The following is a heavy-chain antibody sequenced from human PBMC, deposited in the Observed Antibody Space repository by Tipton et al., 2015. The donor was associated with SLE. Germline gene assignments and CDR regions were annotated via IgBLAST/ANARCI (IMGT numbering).Heavy chain of an antibody. V-gene: IGHV4-39*07. J-gene: IGHJ6*02. CDR2: IYYNGNT. Sequence: LRLSCTVSGSISSTSYYWGWIRQPPGKGLEWIGSIYYNGNTYYNPSLESRVTISVATSKNQFSLRLSSVTAADTAVYYCAKGRYFDSTGFRSEHWFYGMDVWGQGTTVTVSS. CDR1: GSISSTSYY. CDR3: AKGRYFDSTGFRSEHWFYGMDV. D-gene: IGHD3-22*01.